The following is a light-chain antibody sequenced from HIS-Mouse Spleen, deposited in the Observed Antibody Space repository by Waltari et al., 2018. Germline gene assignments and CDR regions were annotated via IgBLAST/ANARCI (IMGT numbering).Light chain of an antibody. Sequence: QSALTQPRSVSGSPGQSVTISCPGTSSDGGGFNYVPWYQQHPGKAPNLMIYDVSKRPSGVPDRFSGSKSGNTAPLTISGLQAEDEADYYCCSYAGSYRVFGTGTKVTVL. V-gene: IGLV2-11*01. CDR3: CSYAGSYRV. J-gene: IGLJ1*01. CDR2: DVS. CDR1: SSDGGGFNY.